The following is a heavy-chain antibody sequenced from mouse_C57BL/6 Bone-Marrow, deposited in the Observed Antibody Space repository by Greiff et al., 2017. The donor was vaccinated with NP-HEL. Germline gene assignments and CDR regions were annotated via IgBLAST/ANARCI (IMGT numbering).Heavy chain of an antibody. J-gene: IGHJ4*01. CDR1: GYTFTDYY. D-gene: IGHD1-1*01. Sequence: VQLQQSGPVLVKPGASVKMSCKASGYTFTDYYMNWVKQSHGKSLEWIGVINPYNGGTSYNQKFKGKATLTVDKSSSTAYMELNILTSEDSAVYYCARHYYGRDYWGQGTSVTVSS. V-gene: IGHV1-19*01. CDR3: ARHYYGRDY. CDR2: INPYNGGT.